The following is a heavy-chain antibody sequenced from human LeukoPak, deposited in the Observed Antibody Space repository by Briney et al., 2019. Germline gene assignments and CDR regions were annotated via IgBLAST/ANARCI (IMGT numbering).Heavy chain of an antibody. CDR2: IYYSGST. J-gene: IGHJ5*02. CDR1: GGSISSYY. Sequence: SKTLSLTCTVSGGSISSYYWSWIRQPPGKGLEWIGYIYYSGSTNYNPSLKSRVTISVDTSKNQFSLKLSSVTAADTAVYYCARGPFYDILTGRYLPFDPWGQGTLVTVSS. V-gene: IGHV4-59*01. CDR3: ARGPFYDILTGRYLPFDP. D-gene: IGHD3-9*01.